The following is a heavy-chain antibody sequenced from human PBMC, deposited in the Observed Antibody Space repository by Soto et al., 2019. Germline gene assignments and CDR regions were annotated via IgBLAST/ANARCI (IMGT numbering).Heavy chain of an antibody. D-gene: IGHD3-22*01. Sequence: HPGGSLRLSCAASGFTFSDHYMDWVRQAPGKGLEWVGRTRNKANSYTTEYAASVKGRFTISRDDSKNSLYLQMNSLKTEDTAVDYCARDYHDSSGYYYWYFDLWGRGTLVTVSS. J-gene: IGHJ2*01. CDR1: GFTFSDHY. CDR3: ARDYHDSSGYYYWYFDL. V-gene: IGHV3-72*01. CDR2: TRNKANSYTT.